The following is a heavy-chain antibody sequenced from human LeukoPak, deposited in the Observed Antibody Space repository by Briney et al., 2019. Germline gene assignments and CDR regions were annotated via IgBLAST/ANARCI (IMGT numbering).Heavy chain of an antibody. D-gene: IGHD3-9*01. CDR3: ASLYYDILTGPFDY. J-gene: IGHJ4*02. CDR2: INHSGST. CDR1: GGSFSGYY. V-gene: IGHV4-34*01. Sequence: SETLSLTCAVYGGSFSGYYWSWIRQPPWKGLEWIGEINHSGSTNYNPSLKSRVTTSVDTSKNQFSLKVSSVTAADTAVYSCASLYYDILTGPFDYWGQGTLVTVSS.